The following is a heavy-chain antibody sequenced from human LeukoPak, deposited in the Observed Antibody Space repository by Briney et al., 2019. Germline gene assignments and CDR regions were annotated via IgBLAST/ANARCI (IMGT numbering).Heavy chain of an antibody. Sequence: GGSLRLSCAASGFSFAGYTMHWDRQAPGKGLEWVSLISWNGYSTSYGDSVKGRFTISRDNNKDSLYLQMNSLRTEDTALYYCARDSSGSLDYWGQGTLVTVSS. CDR3: ARDSSGSLDY. CDR1: GFSFAGYT. CDR2: ISWNGYST. D-gene: IGHD1-26*01. J-gene: IGHJ4*02. V-gene: IGHV3-43*01.